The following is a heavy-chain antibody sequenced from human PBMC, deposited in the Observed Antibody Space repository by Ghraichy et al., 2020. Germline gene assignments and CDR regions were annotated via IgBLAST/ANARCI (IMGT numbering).Heavy chain of an antibody. J-gene: IGHJ6*03. Sequence: GGSLRLSCAASGFTFSSYAMHWVRQAPGKGLEWVAVISYDGSNKYYADSVKGRFTISRDNSKNTLYLQMNSLRAEDTAVYYCARDGAGGYSSSWLSYYYYYYMDVWGKATTVTVSS. D-gene: IGHD6-13*01. V-gene: IGHV3-30-3*01. CDR1: GFTFSSYA. CDR3: ARDGAGGYSSSWLSYYYYYYMDV. CDR2: ISYDGSNK.